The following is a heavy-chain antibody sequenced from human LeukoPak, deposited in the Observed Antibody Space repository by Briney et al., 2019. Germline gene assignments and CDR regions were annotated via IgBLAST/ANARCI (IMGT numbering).Heavy chain of an antibody. V-gene: IGHV3-7*01. J-gene: IGHJ4*02. Sequence: GGSLRLSCAVSGFTFSRYWMTWVRQAPGKGLEWVANMKEDGSEIYYVDSVKGRFTISRDNAKNSLYLQMNSLRAEDTAVYYCARAGGSSHADYWGQGTLVTVSS. CDR1: GFTFSRYW. CDR3: ARAGGSSHADY. CDR2: MKEDGSEI. D-gene: IGHD2-15*01.